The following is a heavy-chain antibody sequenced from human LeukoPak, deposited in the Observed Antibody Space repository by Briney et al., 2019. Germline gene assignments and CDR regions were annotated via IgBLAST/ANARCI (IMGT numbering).Heavy chain of an antibody. Sequence: GGSLRLSCAASGFTFKDAWMSWVRQAPGKGLEWVGRVKSKTDGGTTDYAAPVKGRFSISRDDAKNMLFLQMNSLKTEDTAVYYCTTASAVAYWGQGTLATVSS. CDR1: GFTFKDAW. V-gene: IGHV3-15*01. CDR2: VKSKTDGGTT. CDR3: TTASAVAY. J-gene: IGHJ4*02.